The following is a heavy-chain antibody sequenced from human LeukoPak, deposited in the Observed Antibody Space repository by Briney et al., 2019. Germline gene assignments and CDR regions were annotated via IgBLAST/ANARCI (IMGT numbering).Heavy chain of an antibody. J-gene: IGHJ3*02. V-gene: IGHV3-30*02. CDR1: GFIFSNYG. Sequence: GGSLRLSCVGSGFIFSNYGIHWVRQAPGRGLEWVAFIKFGGASEYYADSVKGRFTISRDNAKRSLYLQMNNVRPEDTALYYCAKSRAPTADPDAFDIWGQGTLVTVSS. CDR3: AKSRAPTADPDAFDI. D-gene: IGHD1-14*01. CDR2: IKFGGASE.